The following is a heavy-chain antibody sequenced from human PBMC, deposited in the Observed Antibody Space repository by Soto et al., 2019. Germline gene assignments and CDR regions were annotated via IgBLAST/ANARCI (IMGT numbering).Heavy chain of an antibody. V-gene: IGHV1-3*01. CDR1: GYTFISFS. CDR2: ITAGNDNT. CDR3: ARGRRYSVGSNGVDV. J-gene: IGHJ6*02. Sequence: QVQLVQSGAQVKTPGASVKVSCKASGYTFISFSIHWLRQAPGQRPEWMGWITAGNDNTYFSQKFQGRVTITRDTSAYTVYMEVSSLRSEDTAVYYCARGRRYSVGSNGVDVWGQGTTVIVSS. D-gene: IGHD5-18*01.